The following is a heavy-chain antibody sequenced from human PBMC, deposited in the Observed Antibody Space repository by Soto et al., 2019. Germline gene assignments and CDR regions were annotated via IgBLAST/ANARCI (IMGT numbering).Heavy chain of an antibody. CDR2: TYYRSKWYN. CDR1: GDSVSDNSAA. Sequence: PSRTLSLTCAMSGDSVSDNSAAWNWIRQSPSRGLEWLGRTYYRSKWYNDYAVSVKSRITVTPDTSKNQFSLHLNSVTPEDTAVYYCASEFPYYVSSDSYLDYWGQGALVTVSS. V-gene: IGHV6-1*01. D-gene: IGHD3-16*01. CDR3: ASEFPYYVSSDSYLDY. J-gene: IGHJ4*02.